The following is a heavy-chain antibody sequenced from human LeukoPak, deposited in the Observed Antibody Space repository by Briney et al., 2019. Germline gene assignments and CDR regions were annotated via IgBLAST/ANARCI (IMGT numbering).Heavy chain of an antibody. CDR2: IYWNDDK. V-gene: IGHV2-5*01. CDR3: AHRLDYYGSGTLFDP. J-gene: IGHJ5*02. D-gene: IGHD3-10*01. Sequence: ESGPTLVKPTQTLTLTCTFSGFSLSTSGVGVGWIRQPPGKALEWFALIYWNDDKRYSPSLKSRLTITKDTSKNQVVLTMTNMDPVDTATYYCAHRLDYYGSGTLFDPWGQGTLVTVSS. CDR1: GFSLSTSGVG.